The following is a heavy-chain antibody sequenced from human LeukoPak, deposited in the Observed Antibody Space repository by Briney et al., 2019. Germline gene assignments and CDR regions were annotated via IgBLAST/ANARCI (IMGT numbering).Heavy chain of an antibody. Sequence: ASVKVSCKASGYTFTSYYMHWVRQAPGQGLEWMGLINHSGGSKSYAQKFQGRVTMTRDTSTSTVYMELSSLRSEDTAVYYWARDWASVVVPAATHDYYMYVWGKGTTVTISS. D-gene: IGHD2-2*01. CDR3: ARDWASVVVPAATHDYYMYV. CDR2: INHSGGSK. CDR1: GYTFTSYY. V-gene: IGHV1-46*01. J-gene: IGHJ6*03.